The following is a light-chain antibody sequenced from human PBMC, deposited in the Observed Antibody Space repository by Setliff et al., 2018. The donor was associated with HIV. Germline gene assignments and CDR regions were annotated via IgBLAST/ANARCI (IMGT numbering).Light chain of an antibody. CDR2: TNS. CDR1: NSNIGTTT. J-gene: IGLJ1*01. Sequence: QSVLTQSPSVSGTPGQRVTISCSGSNSNIGTTTVNWYQRLPGAAPKLLIYTNSHRPSGVPDRFSGSKSGTSASPAISGLRSEDEAEYYCASWDDSLKVYVFGSGTKVTVL. V-gene: IGLV1-44*01. CDR3: ASWDDSLKVYV.